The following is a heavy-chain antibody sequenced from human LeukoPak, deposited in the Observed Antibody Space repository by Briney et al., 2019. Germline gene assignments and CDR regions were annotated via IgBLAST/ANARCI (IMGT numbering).Heavy chain of an antibody. CDR1: GFTFSSYS. D-gene: IGHD3-9*01. V-gene: IGHV3-21*01. CDR3: ARCLEGGDILTGSGY. J-gene: IGHJ4*02. Sequence: GGSLRLSCAASGFTFSSYSMNWVRQAPGKGLEWVSSIRTSSSYIYYADSVKGRFTISRDNTKNSQYLQMNSLRAEDTAVYYCARCLEGGDILTGSGYWGQGTLVTVSS. CDR2: IRTSSSYI.